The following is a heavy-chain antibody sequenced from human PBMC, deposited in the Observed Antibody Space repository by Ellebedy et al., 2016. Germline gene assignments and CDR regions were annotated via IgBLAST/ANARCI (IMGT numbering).Heavy chain of an antibody. D-gene: IGHD2-8*01. CDR1: GFAFTSYD. V-gene: IGHV3-23*01. Sequence: GESLKISCAASGFAFTSYDMSWVRQAPGKGLEWVSTVRHSGDPTYYADSAKGRFTIFRDNSKNTLYLEMNSLIAEDTAVYYCAPLGLCSDGRCTESDYWGQGTLVTVSS. CDR2: VRHSGDPT. CDR3: APLGLCSDGRCTESDY. J-gene: IGHJ4*02.